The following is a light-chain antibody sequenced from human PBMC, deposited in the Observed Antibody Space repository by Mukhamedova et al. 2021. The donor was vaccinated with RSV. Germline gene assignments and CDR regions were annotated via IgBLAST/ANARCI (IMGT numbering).Light chain of an antibody. CDR3: SSYTSSSTPVV. CDR1: SSDVGGYNY. Sequence: CTGTSSDVGGYNYVSWYQQHPGKAPKLMIYDVSKRPSGVSNRFSGSKSGNTASLTISGLQAEDEADYYCSSYTSSSTPVVFGGG. J-gene: IGLJ2*01. CDR2: DVS. V-gene: IGLV2-14*04.